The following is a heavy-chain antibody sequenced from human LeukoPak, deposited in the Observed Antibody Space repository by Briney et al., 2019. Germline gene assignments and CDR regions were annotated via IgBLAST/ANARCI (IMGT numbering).Heavy chain of an antibody. CDR1: GFTFSGSA. CDR2: IRSKANSYAT. CDR3: TSPYYYDSSGYYAFAY. J-gene: IGHJ4*02. Sequence: GGSLRLSCAASGFTFSGSAMHWVRQASGKGLECVGRIRSKANSYATAYAASVKGRFTISRDDSKNTAYLQMNSLKTEDTAVYYCTSPYYYDSSGYYAFAYWGQGTLVTVSS. D-gene: IGHD3-22*01. V-gene: IGHV3-73*01.